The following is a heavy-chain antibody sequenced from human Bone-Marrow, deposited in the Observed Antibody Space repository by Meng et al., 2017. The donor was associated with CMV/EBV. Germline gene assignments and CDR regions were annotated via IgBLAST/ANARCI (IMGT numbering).Heavy chain of an antibody. CDR2: IYYSGNT. V-gene: IGHV4-61*01. CDR1: GGSVSSGSYY. Sequence: SETLSLTCTVSGGSVSSGSYYWSWIRQPPGKGLEWIGYIYYSGNTNYNPSLKSRVTISVDTSKNQFSLKLGSVPAAGTAVYYCASDRGGTIPDWGHGTMVTVSS. CDR3: ASDRGGTIPD. D-gene: IGHD4/OR15-4a*01. J-gene: IGHJ4*01.